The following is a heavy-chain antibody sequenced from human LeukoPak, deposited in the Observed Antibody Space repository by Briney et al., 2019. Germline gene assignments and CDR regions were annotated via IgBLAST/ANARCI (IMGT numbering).Heavy chain of an antibody. J-gene: IGHJ4*02. CDR1: GYSFTSYW. CDR2: FYPGDSDT. V-gene: IGHV5-51*01. Sequence: GESLKISCKGSGYSFTSYWIGWVRQMPGKGLEWMGIFYPGDSDTRYSPSFQGQVTISADKSISTAYLQWSSLKASDTAMYYCARRGYCTNGVCYLFDYWGQGTLVTVSS. D-gene: IGHD2-8*01. CDR3: ARRGYCTNGVCYLFDY.